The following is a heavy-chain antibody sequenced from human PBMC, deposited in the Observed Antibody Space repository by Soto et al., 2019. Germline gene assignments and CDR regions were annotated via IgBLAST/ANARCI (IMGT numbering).Heavy chain of an antibody. CDR2: IYHSGST. V-gene: IGHV4-4*02. CDR3: ARGWDTMVRGVRIPYYFDY. J-gene: IGHJ4*02. Sequence: SETLSLTCAVSGGSISSSNWWSWVRQPPGKGLEWIGEIYHSGSTNYNPSLKSRVTISVDKSKNQFSLKLSSVTAADTAVYYCARGWDTMVRGVRIPYYFDYWGQGTLVTVSS. D-gene: IGHD3-10*01. CDR1: GGSISSSNW.